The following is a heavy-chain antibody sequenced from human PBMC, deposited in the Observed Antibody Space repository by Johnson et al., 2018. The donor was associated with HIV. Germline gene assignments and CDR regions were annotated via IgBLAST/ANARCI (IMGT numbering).Heavy chain of an antibody. CDR1: GFTFSSYG. Sequence: VQLVESGGGVVQPGRSLRLSCAASGFTFSSYGMHWVRQAPGKGLEWVGRIKSKTDGGTTDYAAPVKGRFTISRDGSKNTLYLQLNSLKTEDTGVYYLTTDGYGGYSYGYGAFDIWGPGTMVTVSS. V-gene: IGHV3-15*01. CDR2: IKSKTDGGTT. D-gene: IGHD5-18*01. J-gene: IGHJ3*02. CDR3: TTDGYGGYSYGYGAFDI.